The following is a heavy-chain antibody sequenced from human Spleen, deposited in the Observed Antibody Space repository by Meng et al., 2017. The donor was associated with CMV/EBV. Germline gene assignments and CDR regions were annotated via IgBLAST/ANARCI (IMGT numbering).Heavy chain of an antibody. V-gene: IGHV3-13*01. CDR1: GFTFSTYD. CDR3: ARARSPTHFDY. CDR2: IGTVGET. J-gene: IGHJ4*02. Sequence: GESLKISCTASGFTFSTYDFHWVRQPTGKGLVWVSSIGTVGETYSIGSVKGRFIISREDVKNSVYLQMNGMRDGDTGLYYCARARSPTHFDYWGQGALVTVSS.